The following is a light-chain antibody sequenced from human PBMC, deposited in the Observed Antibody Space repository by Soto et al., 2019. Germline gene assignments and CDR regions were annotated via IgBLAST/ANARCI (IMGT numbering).Light chain of an antibody. V-gene: IGKV3-11*01. CDR1: QSVSSY. Sequence: EIVLTQSPATLSLSPGERATLSCRASQSVSSYLAWYQQKPAQAPRLLIYDASNRATGIPARFSGSGSGTDFTITISSLEPEDFAVYYCQQRGTWPITFGQGTRLEIK. J-gene: IGKJ5*01. CDR3: QQRGTWPIT. CDR2: DAS.